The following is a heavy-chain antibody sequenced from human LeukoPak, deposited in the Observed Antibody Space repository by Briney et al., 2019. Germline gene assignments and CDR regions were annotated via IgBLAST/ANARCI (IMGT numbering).Heavy chain of an antibody. Sequence: GGSLRLSCAASGFTFSSYAMHWVRQAPGKGLEYVSAISSNGGSTYYANSVKGRFTISRDNSKNTLYLHMNSLRAEDTAIYYCAKGSYGDYRVANYWGQGTLVTVSS. CDR1: GFTFSSYA. CDR3: AKGSYGDYRVANY. D-gene: IGHD4-17*01. J-gene: IGHJ4*02. V-gene: IGHV3-64*01. CDR2: ISSNGGST.